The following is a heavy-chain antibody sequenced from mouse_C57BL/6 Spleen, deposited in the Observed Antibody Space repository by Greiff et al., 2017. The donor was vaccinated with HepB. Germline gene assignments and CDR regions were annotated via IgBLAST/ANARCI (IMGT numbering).Heavy chain of an antibody. CDR3: AFITTVVPHWYFDV. D-gene: IGHD1-1*01. V-gene: IGHV1-81*01. Sequence: VQLQQSGAELARPGASVKLSCKASGYTFTSYGISWVKQRTGQGLEWIGEIYPRSGNTYYNEKFKGKATLTADKSSSTAYMELRSLTSEDSAVYFCAFITTVVPHWYFDVWGTGTTVTVSS. J-gene: IGHJ1*03. CDR1: GYTFTSYG. CDR2: IYPRSGNT.